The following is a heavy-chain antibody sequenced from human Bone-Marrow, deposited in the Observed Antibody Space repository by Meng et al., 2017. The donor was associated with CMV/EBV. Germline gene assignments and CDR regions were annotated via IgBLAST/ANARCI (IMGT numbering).Heavy chain of an antibody. Sequence: SVKLSCKAPGGTFSSYAISWLRQAPGQGLEWMGGIIAIFVTANYAQKLKGRVTITTDESTSTAYMELSSLRSDDTAVYYCARDSYYDLWSGHYYFDYWGQGTLVTVSS. J-gene: IGHJ4*02. CDR1: GGTFSSYA. CDR2: IIAIFVTA. CDR3: ARDSYYDLWSGHYYFDY. V-gene: IGHV1-69*05. D-gene: IGHD3-3*01.